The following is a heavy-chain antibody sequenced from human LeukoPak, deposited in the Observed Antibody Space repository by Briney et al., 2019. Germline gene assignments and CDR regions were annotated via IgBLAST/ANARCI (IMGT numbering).Heavy chain of an antibody. CDR2: VSHSGST. CDR1: GGSISRNYW. V-gene: IGHV4-4*02. CDR3: ARRYSGSDY. D-gene: IGHD5-12*01. J-gene: IGHJ4*02. Sequence: SGTLSLTCAVSGGSISRNYWWSWVRQPPGEGLEWIGEVSHSGSTIYNPSLKSRVTISIDTSKNQFSLKLSSVTAADTAVYYCARRYSGSDYWGQGTLVTVSS.